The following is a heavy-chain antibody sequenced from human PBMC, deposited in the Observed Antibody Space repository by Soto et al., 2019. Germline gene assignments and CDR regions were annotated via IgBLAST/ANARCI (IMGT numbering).Heavy chain of an antibody. J-gene: IGHJ6*02. CDR3: ARAGKQRPYYYYYGMDV. Sequence: SETLSLTCAVYGGSFSGYYWSWIRQPPGKGLEWIGEINHSGSTNYNPSLESRVTISVDTSKNQFSLKLSSVTAADTAVYYCARAGKQRPYYYYYGMDVWGQGTTVTVSS. CDR1: GGSFSGYY. D-gene: IGHD6-25*01. V-gene: IGHV4-34*01. CDR2: INHSGST.